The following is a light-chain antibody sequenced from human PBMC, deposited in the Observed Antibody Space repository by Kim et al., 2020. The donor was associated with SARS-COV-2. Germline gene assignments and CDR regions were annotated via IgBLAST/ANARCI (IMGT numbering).Light chain of an antibody. V-gene: IGLV2-23*02. J-gene: IGLJ3*02. Sequence: PGQSITISCTGTSSDFGNYNLVSWYQHHPGKAPKLMIYDVSQRPSGVSNRFSGSKSGNTASLTISGLQAEDEADYHCCSYAGSTWVFGGGTKLTVL. CDR1: SSDFGNYNL. CDR3: CSYAGSTWV. CDR2: DVS.